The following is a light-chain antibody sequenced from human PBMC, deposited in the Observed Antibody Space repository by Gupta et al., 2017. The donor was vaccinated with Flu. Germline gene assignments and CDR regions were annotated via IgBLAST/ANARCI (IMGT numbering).Light chain of an antibody. J-gene: IGLJ2*01. Sequence: RVTITCTGTSSHIGSNTVSWYQHYPGAAPKLLIYKNDGRSSGAPDRFSGTKSGASATLIITGLQAGDEAAYYWEPWDDSLDGLVFGGGTKLTVL. CDR2: KND. V-gene: IGLV1-44*01. CDR1: SSHIGSNT. CDR3: EPWDDSLDGLV.